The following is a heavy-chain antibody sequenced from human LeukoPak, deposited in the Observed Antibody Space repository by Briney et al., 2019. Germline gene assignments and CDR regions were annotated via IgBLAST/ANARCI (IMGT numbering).Heavy chain of an antibody. Sequence: PGGSLRLSCAASGFTFSSYWMSWVRQAPGKGPEWVANIKQDGSEKYYVDSVKGRFTISRDNAKNSLYLQMNSLRAEDTAVYYCARGSSWTFDAFDIWGQGTMVTVSS. D-gene: IGHD6-13*01. CDR2: IKQDGSEK. CDR1: GFTFSSYW. J-gene: IGHJ3*02. V-gene: IGHV3-7*01. CDR3: ARGSSWTFDAFDI.